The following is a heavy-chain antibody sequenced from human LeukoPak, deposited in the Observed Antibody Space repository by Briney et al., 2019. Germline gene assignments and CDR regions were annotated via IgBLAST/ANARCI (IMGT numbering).Heavy chain of an antibody. CDR1: GGTFSSYA. J-gene: IGHJ5*02. V-gene: IGHV1-69*05. Sequence: SVKVSCKASGGTFSSYAISWVRQAPGQGLEWMGGIIPIFGAANYAQKFQGRVTITTDESTSTAYMELSSLRSEDTAVYYCARDHNVAAAGRGFDPWGQGTLVTVSS. CDR3: ARDHNVAAAGRGFDP. D-gene: IGHD6-13*01. CDR2: IIPIFGAA.